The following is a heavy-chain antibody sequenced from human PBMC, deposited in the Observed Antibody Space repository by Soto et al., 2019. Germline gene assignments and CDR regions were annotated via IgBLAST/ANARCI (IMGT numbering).Heavy chain of an antibody. D-gene: IGHD5-18*01. CDR1: GGTFSSYA. CDR3: ARDPLEGDTAMGDY. CDR2: IIPIFGTA. Sequence: SVKVSCKASGGTFSSYAISWVRHAPGQGLEWMGGIIPIFGTANYAQKFQGRVTITADESTSTAYMELSSLRSEDTAVYYCARDPLEGDTAMGDYWGQGTLVTVSS. J-gene: IGHJ4*02. V-gene: IGHV1-69*13.